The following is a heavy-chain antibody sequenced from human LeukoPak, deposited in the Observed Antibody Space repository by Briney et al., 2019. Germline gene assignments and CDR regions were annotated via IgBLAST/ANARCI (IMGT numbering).Heavy chain of an antibody. V-gene: IGHV3-23*01. CDR1: GFAFTSYA. D-gene: IGHD1-26*01. Sequence: GGSLRLSCAASGFAFTSYAMSWVRQAPGRGLEWVSAISPSGGTTYYADSVKGRFTISRDNSKNTLYLQMNSLRAEDTAVYYCARDPAPFYSGSYSFDYWGQGTLVTVSS. CDR2: ISPSGGTT. J-gene: IGHJ4*02. CDR3: ARDPAPFYSGSYSFDY.